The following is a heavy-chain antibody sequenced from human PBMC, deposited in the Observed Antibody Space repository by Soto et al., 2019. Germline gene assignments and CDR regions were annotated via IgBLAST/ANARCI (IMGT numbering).Heavy chain of an antibody. CDR3: ARCEYSSSDAFDI. J-gene: IGHJ3*02. Sequence: SLRLSCAASGFTFRSYAMHWVRQAPGKGLEWVAVISYDGSNKYYADSVKGRFTISRDNSKNTLYLQMNSLRAEDTAVYYCARCEYSSSDAFDIWGQGTTVTVSS. CDR1: GFTFRSYA. D-gene: IGHD6-6*01. V-gene: IGHV3-30-3*01. CDR2: ISYDGSNK.